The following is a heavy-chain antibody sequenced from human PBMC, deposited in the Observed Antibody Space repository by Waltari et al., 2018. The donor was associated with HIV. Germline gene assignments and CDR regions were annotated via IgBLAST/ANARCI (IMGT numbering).Heavy chain of an antibody. V-gene: IGHV3-11*01. D-gene: IGHD6-13*01. J-gene: IGHJ5*02. Sequence: QVQLVESGGSLVKPGGSLRLSCGSSGFTISASVMTCCRRAPGTGLEWVSYISTSVGAIYYADSVKGRFSVSRANGKNSLYLKMNSLRAEDTALYYCARVRYLSRLAAVGSNWFDPWGQGTLVTVSS. CDR2: ISTSVGAI. CDR1: GFTISASV. CDR3: ARVRYLSRLAAVGSNWFDP.